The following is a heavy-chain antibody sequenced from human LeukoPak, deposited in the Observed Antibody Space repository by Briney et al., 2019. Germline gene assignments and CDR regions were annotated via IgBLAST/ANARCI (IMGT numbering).Heavy chain of an antibody. V-gene: IGHV4-30-2*01. D-gene: IGHD3-16*01. CDR1: GGSISSGGYY. J-gene: IGHJ5*02. CDR3: ARVAHGGGGLFDP. CDR2: IYHSGST. Sequence: SETLSLTCTVSGGSISSGGYYWSWIRQPPGKGLEWIGYIYHSGSTYYNPSLKSRVTISVDRSKNQFSLKLSSVTAADTAVYYCARVAHGGGGLFDPWGQGTLVTVSS.